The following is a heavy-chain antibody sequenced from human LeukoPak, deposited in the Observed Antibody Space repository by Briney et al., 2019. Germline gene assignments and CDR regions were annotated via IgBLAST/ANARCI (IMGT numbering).Heavy chain of an antibody. V-gene: IGHV4-61*09. D-gene: IGHD3-10*01. J-gene: IGHJ4*02. CDR1: GGSISSGGYY. CDR3: ARETPYGSGSYPFDY. CDR2: IYNSGST. Sequence: SQTLSLTCTVSGGSISSGGYYWSWIRQPAGKGLEWIGYIYNSGSTNNNPSLKSRVTISVDTSKKQFSLKLSSVTAADTAVYYCARETPYGSGSYPFDYWGQGILVTVSS.